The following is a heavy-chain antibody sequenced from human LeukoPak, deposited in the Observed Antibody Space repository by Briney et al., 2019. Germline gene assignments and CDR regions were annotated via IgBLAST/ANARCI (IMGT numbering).Heavy chain of an antibody. Sequence: SETLSLTCAVYGGSFSGYYWSWIRQPPGKGLEWIGEINHSGSTNYNPSLKSRVTISVDTSKNQFSLKLSPVTAADTAVYYCARALSVAGNDYWGQGTLVTVSS. V-gene: IGHV4-34*01. CDR3: ARALSVAGNDY. D-gene: IGHD6-19*01. CDR2: INHSGST. J-gene: IGHJ4*02. CDR1: GGSFSGYY.